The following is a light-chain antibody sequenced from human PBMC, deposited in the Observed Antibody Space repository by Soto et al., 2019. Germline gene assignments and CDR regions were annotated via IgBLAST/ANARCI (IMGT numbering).Light chain of an antibody. CDR3: SSFRSSSTSYV. V-gene: IGLV2-14*03. J-gene: IGLJ1*01. CDR1: SSDIGDSNY. CDR2: DVS. Sequence: QSVLTQPASVSGSPGQSITISCTGTSSDIGDSNYVSWYQQHPGKAPKLVIYDVSNRPSGVSTRFSGSKSANTAALTISGRQAEDEADYYCSSFRSSSTSYVFGTGTKLTVL.